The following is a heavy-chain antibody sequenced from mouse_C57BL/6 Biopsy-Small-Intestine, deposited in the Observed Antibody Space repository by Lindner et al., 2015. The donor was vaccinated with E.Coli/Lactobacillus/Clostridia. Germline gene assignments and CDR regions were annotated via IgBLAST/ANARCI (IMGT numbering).Heavy chain of an antibody. D-gene: IGHD1-1*02. CDR1: GYSFTNYG. CDR3: ARDGEFGHYYDGSYRTRGLLIS. J-gene: IGHJ3*02. CDR2: ITAVNGNI. Sequence: SVKVSCKASGYSFTNYGFHWVRQAPGQRLEWMGWITAVNGNIEYSQNFQGRLTITRDTSASTAFMELSALRSEDTAVYYCARDGEFGHYYDGSYRTRGLLISWGQGTVVTVSS. V-gene: IGHV1-84*02.